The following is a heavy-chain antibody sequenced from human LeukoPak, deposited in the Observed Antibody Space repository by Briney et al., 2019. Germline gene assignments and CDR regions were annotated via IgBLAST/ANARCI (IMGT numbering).Heavy chain of an antibody. CDR1: GYTFTSHD. Sequence: GASVKVSCKASGYTFTSHDINWVRQATGQGLEWMGWMNPNSGNTGYAQKFQGRITMTRDTSISTAYMELSSLRSEDTAVYYCARGREQLWLEYWGQGNMVTVSS. J-gene: IGHJ4*02. V-gene: IGHV1-8*01. D-gene: IGHD5-18*01. CDR2: MNPNSGNT. CDR3: ARGREQLWLEY.